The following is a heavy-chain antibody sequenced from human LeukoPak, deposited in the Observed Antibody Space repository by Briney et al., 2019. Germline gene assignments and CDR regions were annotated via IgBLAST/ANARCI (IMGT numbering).Heavy chain of an antibody. D-gene: IGHD3-3*01. CDR2: ISYDGSNK. CDR1: GFTFSSYA. Sequence: GGSLRLSCTASGFTFSSYAMHWVRQAPGTGLEWVAVISYDGSNKYYADSVKGRFTISRDNSKNTLYLQMNSLRAEDTAVYYCASPPRGYDFWSGYSGPFDYWGQGTLVTVSS. V-gene: IGHV3-30*04. J-gene: IGHJ4*02. CDR3: ASPPRGYDFWSGYSGPFDY.